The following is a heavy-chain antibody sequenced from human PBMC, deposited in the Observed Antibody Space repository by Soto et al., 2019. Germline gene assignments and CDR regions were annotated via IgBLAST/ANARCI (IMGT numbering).Heavy chain of an antibody. CDR1: GFPFSSYW. J-gene: IGHJ6*03. D-gene: IGHD3-3*01. V-gene: IGHV3-7*01. CDR3: ASSPDYDFWSGPQAGYYYMDV. CDR2: IKQDGGEK. Sequence: GGSLRLSCAASGFPFSSYWMSWVRQAPGKGLEWVANIKQDGGEKYYVDSVKGRFTISRDNAKNSLYLQMNSLRAEDTAVYYCASSPDYDFWSGPQAGYYYMDVWGKGTTVTVSS.